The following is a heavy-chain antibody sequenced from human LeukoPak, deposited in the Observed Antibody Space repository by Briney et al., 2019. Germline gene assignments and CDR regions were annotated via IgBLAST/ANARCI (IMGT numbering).Heavy chain of an antibody. CDR1: GFTFSSYA. Sequence: GGSLRLSCAASGFTFSSYAMSWVRQAPGKGLEWVSAISGSGGSTYYADSVKGRFTISRDNSKNTLYLQMNSLRAEDTAVYYCAKGMALDYYGSGSFSSPLDYWGQGTLVTVSS. CDR2: ISGSGGST. V-gene: IGHV3-23*01. J-gene: IGHJ4*02. D-gene: IGHD3-10*01. CDR3: AKGMALDYYGSGSFSSPLDY.